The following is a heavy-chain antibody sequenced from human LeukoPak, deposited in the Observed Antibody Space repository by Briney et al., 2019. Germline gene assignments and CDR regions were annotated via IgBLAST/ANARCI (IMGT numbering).Heavy chain of an antibody. V-gene: IGHV3-30*02. D-gene: IGHD1-1*01. CDR1: GFLFSNYW. Sequence: GGSLRLSCAASGFLFSNYWMQWVRQAPGKGLEWVAFIRYDGSNKYYADSVKGRFTISRDNSKNTLYLQMNSLRAEDTAVYYCAREWKFDIWGQGTMVTVSS. CDR2: IRYDGSNK. J-gene: IGHJ3*02. CDR3: AREWKFDI.